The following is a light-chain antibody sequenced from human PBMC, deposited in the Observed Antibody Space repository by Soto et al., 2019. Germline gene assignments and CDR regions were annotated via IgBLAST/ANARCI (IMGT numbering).Light chain of an antibody. CDR3: CSFAGSYTLWV. Sequence: QSALTQPRSVSGSPGQSVTISCTGTSSDVGDYNYVSWYQQYPGKAPKLVIYDVSKRPSGVPDRFSGSKSGNTASLTISWLQAEDEADDYCCSFAGSYTLWVFGGGTKLTVL. CDR1: SSDVGDYNY. CDR2: DVS. V-gene: IGLV2-11*01. J-gene: IGLJ3*02.